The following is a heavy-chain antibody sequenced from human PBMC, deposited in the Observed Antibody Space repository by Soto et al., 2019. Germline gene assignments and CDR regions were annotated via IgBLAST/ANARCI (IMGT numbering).Heavy chain of an antibody. J-gene: IGHJ1*01. Sequence: ASVKVSCKTYGYSFSSYGINWVRQAPGQGLEWMGWINTKTGNRNYAQKFEDRVTMTTATSTSTVYLELRSLRSDDTAVYFCARDRLRGYDSSGFSSWGQGTLFTASS. CDR3: ARDRLRGYDSSGFSS. V-gene: IGHV1-18*01. D-gene: IGHD3-22*01. CDR1: GYSFSSYG. CDR2: INTKTGNR.